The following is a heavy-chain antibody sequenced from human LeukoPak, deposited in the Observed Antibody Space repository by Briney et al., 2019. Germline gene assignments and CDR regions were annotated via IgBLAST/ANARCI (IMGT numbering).Heavy chain of an antibody. CDR2: IRSGSTYR. Sequence: PGGSLRLSCTASGFTFNSYTMNWVRQAPGKGLEWVSSIRSGSTYRYYADSVKGRFTISRDNAENSLFLQMDSLRAEDTALYYCARDSERRDGFSLYFFDYWGRGTLVTVSS. D-gene: IGHD5-24*01. CDR3: ARDSERRDGFSLYFFDY. J-gene: IGHJ4*02. CDR1: GFTFNSYT. V-gene: IGHV3-21*01.